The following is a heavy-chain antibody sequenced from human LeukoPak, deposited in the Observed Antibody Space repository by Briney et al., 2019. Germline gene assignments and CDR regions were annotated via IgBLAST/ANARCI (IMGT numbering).Heavy chain of an antibody. D-gene: IGHD5-12*01. Sequence: SETLSLTCTVSGGSISSYYWSWIRQPPGKGLEWIGYIYYSGSTYYNPSLKSRVTISVDTSKNQFSLKLSSVTAADTAVYYCARRSVLWLRSTDWYFDLWGRGTLVTVSS. CDR1: GGSISSYY. CDR3: ARRSVLWLRSTDWYFDL. J-gene: IGHJ2*01. V-gene: IGHV4-59*08. CDR2: IYYSGST.